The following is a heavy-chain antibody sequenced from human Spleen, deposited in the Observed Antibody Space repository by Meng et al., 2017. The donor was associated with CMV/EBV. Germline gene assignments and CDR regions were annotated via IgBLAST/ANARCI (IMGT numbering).Heavy chain of an antibody. CDR2: ISSNGGST. Sequence: GESLKISCAASGFTFSSYAMHWVRQAPGKGLEYVSAISSNGGSTYYADSVKGRFTISRDNSKNTLYLQMGSLRAEDMAVYYCAKEVSGSGWSLRGWFDPWGQGTLVTVSS. CDR3: AKEVSGSGWSLRGWFDP. V-gene: IGHV3-64*02. D-gene: IGHD6-19*01. CDR1: GFTFSSYA. J-gene: IGHJ5*02.